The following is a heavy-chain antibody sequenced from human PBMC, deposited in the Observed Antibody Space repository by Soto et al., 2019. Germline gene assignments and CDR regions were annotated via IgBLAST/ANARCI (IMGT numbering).Heavy chain of an antibody. CDR3: VRVGWGYSYGNGMDG. CDR2: IKHDGSEI. V-gene: IGHV3-30-3*01. J-gene: IGHJ6*02. Sequence: QVQLVESGGGVVQPGGSLRLSCLASRFGFSGYSMHWVRQAPGKGLDWVAVIKHDGSEIYYADSVKGRFTISKDDSKNTLHLQMNALRVDDTALYYCVRVGWGYSYGNGMDGWGQGTTVTVFS. CDR1: RFGFSGYS. D-gene: IGHD5-18*01.